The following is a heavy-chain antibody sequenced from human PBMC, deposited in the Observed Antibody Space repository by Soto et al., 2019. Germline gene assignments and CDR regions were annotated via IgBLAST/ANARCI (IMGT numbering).Heavy chain of an antibody. CDR2: IWYDGSNK. Sequence: QVKLVESRGGVVQPGRSLRLSCAASGFTFRSHGMHWVRQAPGKGLEWVAVIWYDGSNKYYADSVKGRFTISRDNSKNTLSLQMNSLRAEDTAVYYCAREGYGGESPFDYWGQGTLVTVSS. CDR3: AREGYGGESPFDY. J-gene: IGHJ4*02. D-gene: IGHD2-21*01. CDR1: GFTFRSHG. V-gene: IGHV3-33*01.